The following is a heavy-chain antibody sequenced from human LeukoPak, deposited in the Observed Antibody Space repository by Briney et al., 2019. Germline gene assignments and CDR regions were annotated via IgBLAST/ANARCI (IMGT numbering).Heavy chain of an antibody. Sequence: SVTVSFKASGGTFSSYAISWVRQAPGQGLEWMGGIIPIFGTANYAQKFQGRVTITADKSTSTAYMELSSLRSEDTAVYYCASTYQGDFWSGYRYFDYWGQGTLVTVSS. CDR1: GGTFSSYA. D-gene: IGHD3-3*01. V-gene: IGHV1-69*06. CDR2: IIPIFGTA. CDR3: ASTYQGDFWSGYRYFDY. J-gene: IGHJ4*02.